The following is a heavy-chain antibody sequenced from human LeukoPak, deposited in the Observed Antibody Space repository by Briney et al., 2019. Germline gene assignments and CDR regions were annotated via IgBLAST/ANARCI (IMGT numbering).Heavy chain of an antibody. CDR3: ARKLFYYDSSGAPFDY. Sequence: ASVKVSCKASGYTFTSYAMNWVRQAPGQGLEWMGWINTNTGNPTYAQGFTGRFVFSLDTSVSTAYLQISSLKAEDTAVYYCARKLFYYDSSGAPFDYWGQGTLVTVSS. V-gene: IGHV7-4-1*02. J-gene: IGHJ4*02. D-gene: IGHD3-22*01. CDR1: GYTFTSYA. CDR2: INTNTGNP.